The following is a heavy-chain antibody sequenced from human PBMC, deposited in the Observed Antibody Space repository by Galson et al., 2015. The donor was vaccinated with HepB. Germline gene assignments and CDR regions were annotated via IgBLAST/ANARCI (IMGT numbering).Heavy chain of an antibody. Sequence: LSLTCTVSPGSINNNNYYWGWVRQPPGKGLEWIGSIYFSGSTYYNPSLKSRVTISVDTSKNQFSLRVKSVTAVDTAVYYCARMGQWPYTSYFDYWGQGTLLTVSS. J-gene: IGHJ4*02. CDR3: ARMGQWPYTSYFDY. CDR2: IYFSGST. CDR1: PGSINNNNYY. D-gene: IGHD6-19*01. V-gene: IGHV4-39*01.